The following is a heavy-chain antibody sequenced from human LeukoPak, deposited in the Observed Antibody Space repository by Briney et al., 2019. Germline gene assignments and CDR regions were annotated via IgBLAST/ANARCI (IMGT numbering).Heavy chain of an antibody. CDR2: ISWNSGIV. CDR1: GFTFDEYA. D-gene: IGHD2-2*01. Sequence: SLRLSCVTSGFTFDEYAMHWVRQAPGKGLEWVSSISWNSGIVGYADSVKGRFTISRDNAKNFLYLQMNSLRAEDTALYYCTKDRYCSSSRCPLDYWGQGTLVTVSS. V-gene: IGHV3-9*01. CDR3: TKDRYCSSSRCPLDY. J-gene: IGHJ4*02.